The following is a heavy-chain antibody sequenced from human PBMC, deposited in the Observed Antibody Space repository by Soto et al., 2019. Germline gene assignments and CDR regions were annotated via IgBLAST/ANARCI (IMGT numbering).Heavy chain of an antibody. J-gene: IGHJ4*02. D-gene: IGHD3-3*01. Sequence: QVQLQESGPGLVRPSGTLSLTCTVSGASISNTNWWSWVRQPPGKGLEWIGEIYHSGSTNYNPSLKRRVSISVDKAKIQFSLSLTSVTAADTAVYFCANRSLRRLRFVETHWGQGTLVTVSS. CDR2: IYHSGST. CDR1: GASISNTNW. V-gene: IGHV4-4*02. CDR3: ANRSLRRLRFVETH.